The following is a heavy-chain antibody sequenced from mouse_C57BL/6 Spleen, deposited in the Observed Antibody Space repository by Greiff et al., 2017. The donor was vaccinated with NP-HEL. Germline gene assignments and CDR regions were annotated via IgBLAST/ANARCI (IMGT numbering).Heavy chain of an antibody. Sequence: VKLQQSGPELVKPGASVKISCKASGYAFSSSWMNWVKQRPGKGLEWIGRIYPGDGDTNYNGKFKGKATLTADKSSSTAYMQLSSLTSEDSAVYFCAREALGPWFAYWGQGTLVTVSA. CDR3: AREALGPWFAY. CDR1: GYAFSSSW. J-gene: IGHJ3*01. V-gene: IGHV1-82*01. D-gene: IGHD4-1*01. CDR2: IYPGDGDT.